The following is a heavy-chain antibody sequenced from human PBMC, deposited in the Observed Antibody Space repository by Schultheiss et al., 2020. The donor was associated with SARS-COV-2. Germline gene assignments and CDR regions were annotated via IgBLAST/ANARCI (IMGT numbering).Heavy chain of an antibody. Sequence: GESLKISCAASGFPFSSYNMNWVRQAPGKGLEWVSAISGSGGSTYYADSVKGRFTISRDNSKNTLYLQMNSLRAEDTAVYYCASCMWQQLVFDYWGQGTLVTVSS. D-gene: IGHD6-13*01. CDR3: ASCMWQQLVFDY. J-gene: IGHJ4*02. CDR1: GFPFSSYN. CDR2: ISGSGGST. V-gene: IGHV3-23*01.